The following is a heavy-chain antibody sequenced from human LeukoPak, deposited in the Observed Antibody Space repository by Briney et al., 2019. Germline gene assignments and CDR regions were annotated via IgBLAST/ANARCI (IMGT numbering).Heavy chain of an antibody. CDR2: IYYSGST. CDR1: GGSVSSYY. CDR3: ARANYYDSSGYSRGAFDI. V-gene: IGHV4-59*02. J-gene: IGHJ3*02. Sequence: PSETLSLTCTVSGGSVSSYYWSWIRQPPGKGLEWIGYIYYSGSTKYNSSLKSRVTISVDTSKNQFSLKLSSVTAADTAVYYCARANYYDSSGYSRGAFDIWGQETMVTVSS. D-gene: IGHD3-22*01.